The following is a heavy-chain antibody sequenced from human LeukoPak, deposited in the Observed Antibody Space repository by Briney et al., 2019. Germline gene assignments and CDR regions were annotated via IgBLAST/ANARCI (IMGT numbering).Heavy chain of an antibody. V-gene: IGHV1-24*01. CDR3: ATFGAYCGGDCYPPSRKGAFDI. Sequence: ASVKVSCKVSGYTLTELSMHWVRQAPGKGLAWMGGFDPEDGETIYAQKFQGRVTMTEDTSTDTAYMELSSLRSEDTAVYYCATFGAYCGGDCYPPSRKGAFDIWGQGTMVTVSS. CDR1: GYTLTELS. D-gene: IGHD2-21*02. J-gene: IGHJ3*02. CDR2: FDPEDGET.